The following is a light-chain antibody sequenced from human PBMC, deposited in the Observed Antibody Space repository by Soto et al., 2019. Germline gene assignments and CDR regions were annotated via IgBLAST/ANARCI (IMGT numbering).Light chain of an antibody. CDR3: QQRNDWPT. Sequence: EVVLTQSPGTLSLSPGERATLSCRASQSVSSRYLAWYQQKPGQAPRLLIYGASSRATGIPDRFSGSGSWTIFTLTISRLEPEDFAVYYCQQRNDWPTFGQGTKVDIK. J-gene: IGKJ1*01. CDR2: GAS. CDR1: QSVSSRY. V-gene: IGKV3D-20*02.